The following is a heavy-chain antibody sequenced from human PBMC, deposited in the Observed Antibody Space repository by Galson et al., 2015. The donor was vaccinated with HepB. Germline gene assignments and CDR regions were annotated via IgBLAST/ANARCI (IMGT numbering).Heavy chain of an antibody. CDR3: ARASPDSGNYGLPDAFDI. Sequence: ETLSLTCTVSGGSISDSRYYWGWIRQPPGKGLEWIGHIYYNGNTYYNPSLKSRVTISVDTSKNQFSLKLSSVTAADTAVYYCARASPDSGNYGLPDAFDIWGQGTMVTVSS. D-gene: IGHD3-10*01. CDR2: IYYNGNT. J-gene: IGHJ3*02. CDR1: GGSISDSRYY. V-gene: IGHV4-39*01.